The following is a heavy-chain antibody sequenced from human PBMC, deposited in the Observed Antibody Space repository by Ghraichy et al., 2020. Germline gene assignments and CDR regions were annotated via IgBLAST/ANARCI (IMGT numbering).Heavy chain of an antibody. J-gene: IGHJ6*02. CDR1: GFSFSSYS. CDR2: ISSSGSTI. D-gene: IGHD6-13*01. CDR3: ARDNQQQMGSYYYYGLDV. Sequence: GGSLRLSCAASGFSFSSYSLNWVRQTPGKGLEWVSHISSSGSTIYYADSVKGRFTISRDNAKNSLYLQMSSLRGEDTAVYYCARDNQQQMGSYYYYGLDVWGQGTTVTVSS. V-gene: IGHV3-48*01.